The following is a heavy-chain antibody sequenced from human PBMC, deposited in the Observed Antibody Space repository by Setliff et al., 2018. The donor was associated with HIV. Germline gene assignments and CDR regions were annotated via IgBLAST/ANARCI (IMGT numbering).Heavy chain of an antibody. V-gene: IGHV1-58*02. CDR3: AADCSGGSCPEYFQH. CDR1: GFTFTSSA. D-gene: IGHD2-15*01. CDR2: IVVGSGNT. Sequence: ASVKVSCKASGFTFTSSAMQWVRQARGQRLEWIGWIVVGSGNTNYAQKFQERATITRDMSTSTAYMELSSLRSEDTAVYYCAADCSGGSCPEYFQHWGQGTLVTVSS. J-gene: IGHJ1*01.